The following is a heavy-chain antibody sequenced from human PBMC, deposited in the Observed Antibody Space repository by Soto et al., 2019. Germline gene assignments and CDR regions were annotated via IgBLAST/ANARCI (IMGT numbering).Heavy chain of an antibody. CDR2: IYYSGST. V-gene: IGHV4-61*01. CDR3: ARETADYYDSSGPIRRGIDY. D-gene: IGHD3-22*01. Sequence: LSLTCTVSGGSVSSGSYYWGWIRQPPGKGLEWIGYIYYSGSTNYNPSLKSRVTISVDTSKNQFSLKLSSVTAADTAVYYCARETADYYDSSGPIRRGIDYWGQGTLVTVSS. J-gene: IGHJ4*02. CDR1: GGSVSSGSYY.